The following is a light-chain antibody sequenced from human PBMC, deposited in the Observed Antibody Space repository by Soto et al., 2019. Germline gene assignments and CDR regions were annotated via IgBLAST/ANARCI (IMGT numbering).Light chain of an antibody. Sequence: DIQMTQSPSSVSASVGDRVTITCRASQGISSWLAWYQQKPGKAPKLLIHAASSSQSGVPSRFSGSGSGTDLTITISSLQSEDFETYACQQSYRAPLTFGPGTKVDIK. CDR3: QQSYRAPLT. V-gene: IGKV1-12*01. CDR1: QGISSW. CDR2: AAS. J-gene: IGKJ3*01.